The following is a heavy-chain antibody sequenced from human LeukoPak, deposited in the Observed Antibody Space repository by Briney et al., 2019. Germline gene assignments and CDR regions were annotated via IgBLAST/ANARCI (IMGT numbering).Heavy chain of an antibody. CDR1: GFAFSSYS. Sequence: PGGSLRLSCAASGFAFSSYSMHWVRQAPGKGLEWVSSMTSVTYIYYAASVKGRFTISRDNAKNSLCLQMNNLRVEDTAVYYCASADYYGSGSHYTFRGLDYWGQGTLVTVSS. CDR2: MTSVTYI. J-gene: IGHJ4*02. CDR3: ASADYYGSGSHYTFRGLDY. V-gene: IGHV3-21*01. D-gene: IGHD3-10*01.